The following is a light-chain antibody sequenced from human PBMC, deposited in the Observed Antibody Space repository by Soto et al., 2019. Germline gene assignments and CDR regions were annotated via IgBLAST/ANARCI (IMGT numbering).Light chain of an antibody. J-gene: IGKJ5*01. CDR1: QSVSSN. CDR3: QQYNNWPPIT. V-gene: IGKV3-15*01. CDR2: GAS. Sequence: EIVMTQSPATLSVSQGERATLSCRASQSVSSNLAWYQQKPGQAPRLLIYGASTRATGIPARFSGSGSGTEFTLTISSLQSEDFVVYDCQQYNNWPPITCGQGTRLESK.